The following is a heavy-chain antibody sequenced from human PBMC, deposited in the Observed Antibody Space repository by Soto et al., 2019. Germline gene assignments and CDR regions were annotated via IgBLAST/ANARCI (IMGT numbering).Heavy chain of an antibody. D-gene: IGHD3-9*01. Sequence: AGGSLRLSCTASGFTFGDYAMSWFRQAPGKGLEWVGFIRSKAYGGTTEYAASVKGRFTISRDDSKSIAYLQMNSLKTEDTAVYYCTRVGYFDWLLFLDYWGQGTLVTVSS. CDR1: GFTFGDYA. V-gene: IGHV3-49*03. J-gene: IGHJ4*02. CDR3: TRVGYFDWLLFLDY. CDR2: IRSKAYGGTT.